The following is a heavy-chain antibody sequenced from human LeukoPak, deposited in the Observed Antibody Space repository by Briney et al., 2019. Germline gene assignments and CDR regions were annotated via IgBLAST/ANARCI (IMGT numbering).Heavy chain of an antibody. CDR3: ARGSANWSGYTNNWFDP. CDR1: GGSISSSSYY. V-gene: IGHV4-39*07. J-gene: IGHJ5*02. CDR2: IYYSGST. Sequence: SETLSLTCTVSGGSISSSSYYWGWIRQPPGKGLEWIGSIYYSGSTYYSPSLKSRVTISVDTSKNQFSLKLSSVTAADTAVYYCARGSANWSGYTNNWFDPWGQGTLVTVSS. D-gene: IGHD3-3*01.